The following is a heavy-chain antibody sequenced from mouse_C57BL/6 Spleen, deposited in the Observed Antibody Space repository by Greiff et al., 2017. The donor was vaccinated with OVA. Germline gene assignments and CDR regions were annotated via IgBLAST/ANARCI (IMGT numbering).Heavy chain of an antibody. CDR2: INPGSGGT. D-gene: IGHD1-1*01. J-gene: IGHJ1*03. CDR1: GYAFTNYL. V-gene: IGHV1-54*01. CDR3: ARGYYGSIYGYFDV. Sequence: VQLVESGAELVRPGTSVKVSCKASGYAFTNYLIEWVKQRPGQGLEWIGVINPGSGGTNYNEKFKGKATLTADKSSSTAYMQLSSLTSEDSAVYFCARGYYGSIYGYFDVWVTGTTVTVSS.